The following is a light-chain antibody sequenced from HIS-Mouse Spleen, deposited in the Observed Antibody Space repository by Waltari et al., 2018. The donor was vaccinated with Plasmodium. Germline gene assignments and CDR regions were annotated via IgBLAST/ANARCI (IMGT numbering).Light chain of an antibody. V-gene: IGLV2-11*01. CDR2: DVS. CDR1: SSDVGGYNY. Sequence: QSALTQPRSVSGSPGQSVTISCTGPSSDVGGYNYVSWYQQHPGKAPKLMIYDVSKRPSGLPDRFSGSKSGNTASQTNSWLQAEDEADYYCCSYAGSYTYVFGTGTKVTFL. J-gene: IGLJ1*01. CDR3: CSYAGSYTYV.